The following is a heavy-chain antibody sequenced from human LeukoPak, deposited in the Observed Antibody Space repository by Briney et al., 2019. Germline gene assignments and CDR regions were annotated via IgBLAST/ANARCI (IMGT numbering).Heavy chain of an antibody. D-gene: IGHD3-10*01. CDR2: VYYSGST. V-gene: IGHV4-59*01. J-gene: IGHJ4*02. CDR1: GGSLTNYY. CDR3: ARVHSSMIRGVIFDY. Sequence: VKPSETLSLTCAVSGGSLTNYYWSWIRQPPGKGLEWIGYVYYSGSTNYNPSLESRVTISVDTSKNQFSLKLSSVTAADTAVYYCARVHSSMIRGVIFDYWGQGSLVTVSS.